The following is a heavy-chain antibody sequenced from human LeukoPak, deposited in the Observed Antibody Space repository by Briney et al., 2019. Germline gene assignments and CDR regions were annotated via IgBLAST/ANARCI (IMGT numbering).Heavy chain of an antibody. CDR2: ISGASIDI. J-gene: IGHJ4*02. CDR3: ARDRLAVAGTHYFDY. CDR1: GFTLSSYS. D-gene: IGHD6-19*01. Sequence: GGSLRLSCAASGFTLSSYSMSWVRQAPGKGLEWVSSISGASIDIYYADSVKGRFTISRDNSKNTLYLQMNSLRAEDTAVYYCARDRLAVAGTHYFDYWGQGTLVTVSS. V-gene: IGHV3-21*01.